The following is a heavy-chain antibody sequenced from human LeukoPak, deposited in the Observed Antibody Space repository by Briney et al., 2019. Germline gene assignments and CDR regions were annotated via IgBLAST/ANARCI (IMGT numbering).Heavy chain of an antibody. CDR3: ASGPQHSCGADCYSDYFDY. J-gene: IGHJ4*02. Sequence: SVKVSCKASGGTFSSYAMSWVRQAPGQGLEWMGRIIPILGIANSAQKFQVRVTITADKSTSTAYMELTSLRSEDTAVYYCASGPQHSCGADCYSDYFDYWGRGTLDTVSS. V-gene: IGHV1-69*04. CDR2: IIPILGIA. CDR1: GGTFSSYA. D-gene: IGHD2-21*02.